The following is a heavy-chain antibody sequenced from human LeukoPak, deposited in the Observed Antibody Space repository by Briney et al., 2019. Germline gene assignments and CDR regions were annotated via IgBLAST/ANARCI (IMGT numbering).Heavy chain of an antibody. Sequence: ASVKVSCKASGYTFTSYGISWVRQATGQGLEWMGWMNPNSGNTGYAQKFQGRVTITRNTSISTAYMELSSLRSEDTAVYYCARGRVPFDYWGQGTLVTVSS. CDR1: GYTFTSYG. CDR3: ARGRVPFDY. CDR2: MNPNSGNT. J-gene: IGHJ4*02. V-gene: IGHV1-8*03. D-gene: IGHD4/OR15-4a*01.